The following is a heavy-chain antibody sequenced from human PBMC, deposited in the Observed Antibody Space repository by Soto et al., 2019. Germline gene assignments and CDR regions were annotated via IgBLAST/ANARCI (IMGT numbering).Heavy chain of an antibody. CDR1: GFRFSGYG. Sequence: QVQLVESGGGVVQPGRSLRLSCAASGFRFSGYGMHWVRQAPGKGLEWVAVIWYDGSNKYYADSVKGRFTISRDNSKNTLYLQMNSLRAEDTAVYYCARDRDWNYDFDSWGQGTLVSVSS. CDR2: IWYDGSNK. CDR3: ARDRDWNYDFDS. D-gene: IGHD1-7*01. V-gene: IGHV3-33*01. J-gene: IGHJ4*02.